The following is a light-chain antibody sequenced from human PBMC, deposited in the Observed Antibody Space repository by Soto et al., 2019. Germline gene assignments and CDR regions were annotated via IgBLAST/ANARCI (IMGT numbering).Light chain of an antibody. CDR1: RTVSNR. J-gene: IGKJ4*01. V-gene: IGKV3D-15*01. CDR2: GAS. Sequence: EIMLTQSPATLSLSPGERVTLSCRASRTVSNRLAWYQHKPGQAPRLLISGASTGATGIPPRFSGSGSGTEFTLTVDTLQSEDIAIYYCQQYYHWPITFGGGTMLDIK. CDR3: QQYYHWPIT.